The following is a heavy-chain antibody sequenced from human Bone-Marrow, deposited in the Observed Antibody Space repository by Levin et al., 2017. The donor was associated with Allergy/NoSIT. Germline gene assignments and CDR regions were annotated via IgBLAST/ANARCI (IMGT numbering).Heavy chain of an antibody. D-gene: IGHD6-6*01. V-gene: IGHV3-23*01. CDR1: GFTFSNYA. CDR2: IISGGGT. CDR3: GSGGGRPLADAFDI. J-gene: IGHJ3*02. Sequence: GGSLRLSCAASGFTFSNYAMSWVRQAPGKGLEWVSTIISGGGTYYAESAEGRFTIARDNSRNTLFLQIDTLGADDAAVYCGGSGGGRPLADAFDIWGQGTMVTVSS.